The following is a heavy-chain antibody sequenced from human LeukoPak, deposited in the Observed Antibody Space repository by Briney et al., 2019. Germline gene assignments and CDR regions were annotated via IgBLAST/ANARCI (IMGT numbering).Heavy chain of an antibody. CDR1: GGSISSYY. CDR2: IYYSGST. V-gene: IGHV4-59*01. CDR3: ARVGSGRGSYFDY. J-gene: IGHJ4*02. D-gene: IGHD1-26*01. Sequence: ASETLSLTCTVSGGSISSYYWIWIRQPPGKGLEWIGYIYYSGSTNYNPSLKSRVTISVDTSKNQFSLKLSSVTAADTAVYYCARVGSGRGSYFDYWGQGTLVSVSS.